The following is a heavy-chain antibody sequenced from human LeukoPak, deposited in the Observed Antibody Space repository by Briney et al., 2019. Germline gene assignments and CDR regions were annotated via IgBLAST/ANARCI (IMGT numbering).Heavy chain of an antibody. Sequence: GGSLRLSCAASGFTFSNYAMSWVRQAPGRGLEWVSGISGSGGSPYYADSVKGRFTISSDNSKNTLYLQMNSLRAEDTAVYYCAKDSYSSGSWYVDYWGQGTQVTVSS. V-gene: IGHV3-23*01. J-gene: IGHJ4*02. D-gene: IGHD6-19*01. CDR3: AKDSYSSGSWYVDY. CDR1: GFTFSNYA. CDR2: ISGSGGSP.